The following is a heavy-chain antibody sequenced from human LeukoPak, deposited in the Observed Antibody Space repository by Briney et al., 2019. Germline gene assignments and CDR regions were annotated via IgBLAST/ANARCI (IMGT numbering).Heavy chain of an antibody. CDR2: INPSSGGT. J-gene: IGHJ5*02. Sequence: ASVKVSCKASGYTFTGYYMHWVRQAPGQGLEWMGWINPSSGGTNYAQKFQGRVTMTRDTSISTAYMELSRLRSDDTAVYYCARVSSQGYYYGSGSYRNWFDPWGQGTLVTVSS. D-gene: IGHD3-10*01. V-gene: IGHV1-2*02. CDR1: GYTFTGYY. CDR3: ARVSSQGYYYGSGSYRNWFDP.